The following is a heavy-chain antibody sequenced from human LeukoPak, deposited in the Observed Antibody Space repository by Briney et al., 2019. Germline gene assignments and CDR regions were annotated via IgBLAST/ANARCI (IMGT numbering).Heavy chain of an antibody. CDR2: ISGSGGST. J-gene: IGHJ4*02. CDR1: GFTISSYA. D-gene: IGHD4-23*01. Sequence: GGSLRLSCAASGFTISSYAMSWVRQAPGKGLEWVSAISGSGGSTTYADSVKGRFSISRDNAKNTLYLQMNSLRVEDTAVYYCARGRPHGNDYWGQGTLVTVSS. CDR3: ARGRPHGNDY. V-gene: IGHV3-23*01.